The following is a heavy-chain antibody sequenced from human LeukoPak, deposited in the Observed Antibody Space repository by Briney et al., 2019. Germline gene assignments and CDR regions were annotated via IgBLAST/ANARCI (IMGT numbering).Heavy chain of an antibody. V-gene: IGHV3-74*01. D-gene: IGHD5-18*01. CDR3: ARDPIGYSYIDY. Sequence: QPGGSLRLSCTISGFTFSSYWMHWVRQAPGKGLVWVSRINLEGSSTNYVDSVKGRFTISRDNAKNTLYLQMNSLRAEDTALYYCARDPIGYSYIDYWGQGTLVTVSS. CDR1: GFTFSSYW. J-gene: IGHJ4*02. CDR2: INLEGSST.